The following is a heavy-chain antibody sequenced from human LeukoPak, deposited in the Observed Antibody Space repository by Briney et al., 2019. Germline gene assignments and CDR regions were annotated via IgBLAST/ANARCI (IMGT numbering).Heavy chain of an antibody. V-gene: IGHV4-59*08. CDR2: IYYSGST. CDR1: GGSISSYY. J-gene: IGHJ4*02. CDR3: ARLEGYSSSWYMDY. D-gene: IGHD6-13*01. Sequence: SETLSLTCTVSGGSISSYYWSWIRQPPGKGLEWIGYIYYSGSTNYNPSLKSRVTISVDTSKNQFSLKLSSVTAADTAVYYCARLEGYSSSWYMDYWGQGTLVTVSS.